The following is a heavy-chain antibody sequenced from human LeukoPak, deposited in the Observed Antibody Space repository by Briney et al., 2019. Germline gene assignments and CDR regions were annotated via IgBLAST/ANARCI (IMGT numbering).Heavy chain of an antibody. CDR3: ARGEYTMAFDY. CDR2: IYYSGST. Sequence: PSETLSLTCTVSGGSISSYYWSWIRQPPGKGLEWIGYIYYSGSTNYNPSLKSRVTISVDTSKNQFSLKLSSVTAADTAVYYCARGEYTMAFDYWGQGTPVTVSS. J-gene: IGHJ4*02. V-gene: IGHV4-59*01. D-gene: IGHD3-10*01. CDR1: GGSISSYY.